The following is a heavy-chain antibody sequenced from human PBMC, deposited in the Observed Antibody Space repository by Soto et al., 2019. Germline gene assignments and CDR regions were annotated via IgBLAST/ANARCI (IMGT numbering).Heavy chain of an antibody. D-gene: IGHD3-3*01. V-gene: IGHV1-69*18. CDR3: AREKGPQVEFWSDIPKGGFDH. Sequence: QVQLVQSGAEVKKPGSSVKVSCKASGGTFSTFAISWVRQAPGQGLEWMGTIIPIFATANYAQKFQGRVTITADESTSTAYMELNNLRAEDTALYFCAREKGPQVEFWSDIPKGGFDHWGQGTLVSVSS. J-gene: IGHJ4*02. CDR2: IIPIFATA. CDR1: GGTFSTFA.